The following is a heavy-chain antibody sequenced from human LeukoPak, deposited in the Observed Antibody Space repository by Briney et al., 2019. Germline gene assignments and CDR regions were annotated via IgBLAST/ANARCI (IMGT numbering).Heavy chain of an antibody. CDR1: SFTPNSHG. CDR3: AKGDSGWYYYYYGMDV. V-gene: IGHV3-9*02. J-gene: IGHJ6*02. CDR2: ISWNSGSI. D-gene: IGHD6-19*01. Sequence: GGSLRLSCAASSFTPNSHGMTWVRQAPGKGLEWVSGISWNSGSIGYADSVKGRFTISRDNAKNSLYLQMNSLRAEDTALYYCAKGDSGWYYYYYGMDVWGQGTTVTVPS.